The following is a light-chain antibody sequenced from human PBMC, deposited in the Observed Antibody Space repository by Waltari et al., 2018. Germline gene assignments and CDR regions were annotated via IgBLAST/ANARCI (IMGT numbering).Light chain of an antibody. CDR3: SSYRPTSTPV. CDR2: DFR. CDR1: SSDFDTYTF. Sequence: QSALTQPASVSGSPGQSITISCTGTSSDFDTYTFVSWYQQYPGRAPKLLIYDFRNRPSGVSNRFSGSKSGSTASLTISGLQAEDEADYYCSSYRPTSTPVFGGGTKLTVL. V-gene: IGLV2-14*03. J-gene: IGLJ2*01.